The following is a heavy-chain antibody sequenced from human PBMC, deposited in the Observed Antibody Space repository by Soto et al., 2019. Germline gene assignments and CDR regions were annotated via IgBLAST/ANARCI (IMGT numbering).Heavy chain of an antibody. J-gene: IGHJ6*02. CDR2: INHSGST. D-gene: IGHD2-2*01. Sequence: SETLSLTCAVYGGSFSGYYWGWIRQPPGKGLEWIGEINHSGSTNYNPSLKSRVTISVDTSKNQFSLKLSSVTAADTAVYYCARSIVVVPASGYYYYGMDVWGQGTTVTVSS. CDR1: GGSFSGYY. CDR3: ARSIVVVPASGYYYYGMDV. V-gene: IGHV4-34*01.